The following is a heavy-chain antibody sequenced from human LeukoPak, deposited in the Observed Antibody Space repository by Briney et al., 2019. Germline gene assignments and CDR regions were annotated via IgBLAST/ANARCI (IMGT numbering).Heavy chain of an antibody. Sequence: ASVKVSCKASGYTFTGYYMHWVRQAPGQGLEWMGWINPNSGGTNYARKFQGRVTMTRDTSISTAYMELSRLGSDDTAVYYCASPVPIPGIVGSSGAFDIWGQGTMVTVSS. CDR3: ASPVPIPGIVGSSGAFDI. V-gene: IGHV1-2*02. J-gene: IGHJ3*02. D-gene: IGHD1-26*01. CDR1: GYTFTGYY. CDR2: INPNSGGT.